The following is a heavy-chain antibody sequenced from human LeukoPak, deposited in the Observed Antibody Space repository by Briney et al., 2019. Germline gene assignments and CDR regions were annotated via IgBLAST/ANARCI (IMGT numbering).Heavy chain of an antibody. CDR3: ARGPSDYYDSSGYLYYYYYYYMDV. CDR2: ITTSSSYM. Sequence: GGSLRLSCAASGFTFSAYNMNWVRRTPGKGLEWVSSITTSSSYMFYADSVKGRFTISRDNAKNSLYLQMNSLRAEDTAVYYCARGPSDYYDSSGYLYYYYYYYMDVWGKGTTVTVSS. J-gene: IGHJ6*03. D-gene: IGHD3-22*01. CDR1: GFTFSAYN. V-gene: IGHV3-21*01.